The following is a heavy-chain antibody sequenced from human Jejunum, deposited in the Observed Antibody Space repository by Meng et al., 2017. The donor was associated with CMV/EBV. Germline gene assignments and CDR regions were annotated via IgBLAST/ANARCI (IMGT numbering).Heavy chain of an antibody. J-gene: IGHJ4*02. CDR2: IYFIGDI. D-gene: IGHD3-10*01. V-gene: IGHV4-59*01. CDR1: GDSMSGYY. Sequence: QVQRQEAGPGLVRPSEALSLTCSCSGDSMSGYYWSWIRQSPGKRLEWIGYIYFIGDIKYNPSLKSRVAISPDTSKNQFSLRLTSVTAADTAVYYCARKGLDGWDYFDYWGQGILVTVSS. CDR3: ARKGLDGWDYFDY.